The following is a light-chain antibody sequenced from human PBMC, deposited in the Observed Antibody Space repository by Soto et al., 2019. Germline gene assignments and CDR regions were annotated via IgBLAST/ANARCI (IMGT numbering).Light chain of an antibody. CDR1: QGISTY. J-gene: IGKJ1*01. CDR2: AAS. Sequence: DIQMTQSPSSLSASVGDRVTITCRASQGISTYLAWYQQKPGKVPKRLIYAASTLQSGGPSRFSGSGSGTDFTLTISSLQPVDVATYYCQKYNSAPRTFGQGTKVEIK. CDR3: QKYNSAPRT. V-gene: IGKV1-27*01.